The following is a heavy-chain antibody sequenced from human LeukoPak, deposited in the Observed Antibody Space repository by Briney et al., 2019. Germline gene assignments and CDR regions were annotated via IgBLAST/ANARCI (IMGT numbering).Heavy chain of an antibody. CDR1: DGSISSYY. J-gene: IGHJ3*02. D-gene: IGHD5-24*01. CDR3: ARNRMATIVHDAYDI. Sequence: SQTLSLTCTVSDGSISSYYWSWIRQPPGKGLEWIGYIYYSGSTNYNPSLKSRVTISVDTSKNQFSLKLSSVTAADTAVYYCARNRMATIVHDAYDIWGQGTMVTVSS. V-gene: IGHV4-59*01. CDR2: IYYSGST.